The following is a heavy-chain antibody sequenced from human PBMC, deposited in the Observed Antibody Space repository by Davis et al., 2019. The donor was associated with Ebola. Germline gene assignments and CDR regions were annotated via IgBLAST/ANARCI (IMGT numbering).Heavy chain of an antibody. CDR1: GFSFENSW. Sequence: PGGSLRLSCVVSGFSFENSWMTWVRQAPGKGLEWVGRSRDRGNSYTTEYAASVKGRFTISRDDSKNSLYLQMNSLKIEDTAVYYCARESDSSGPDFHSWGQGTLVTVSS. CDR3: ARESDSSGPDFHS. CDR2: SRDRGNSYTT. D-gene: IGHD3-22*01. V-gene: IGHV3-72*01. J-gene: IGHJ4*02.